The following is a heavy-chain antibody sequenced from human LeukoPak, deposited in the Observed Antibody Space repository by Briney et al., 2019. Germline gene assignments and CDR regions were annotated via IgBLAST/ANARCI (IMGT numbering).Heavy chain of an antibody. D-gene: IGHD2-15*01. V-gene: IGHV3-73*01. J-gene: IGHJ2*01. CDR3: ARDCGQAGASSCYSNWYFDL. CDR2: IRSKANIYAT. Sequence: RQASGXGLXWVGRIRSKANIYATAYAASVKGRFTISRDDSKNTAYLQMNSLKTEDTAVYYCARDCGQAGASSCYSNWYFDLWGRGTLVTVSS.